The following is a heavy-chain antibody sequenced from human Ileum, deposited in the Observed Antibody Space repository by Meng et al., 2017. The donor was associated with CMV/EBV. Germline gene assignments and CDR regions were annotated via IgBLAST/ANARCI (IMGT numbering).Heavy chain of an antibody. CDR3: AREDSGWFDP. J-gene: IGHJ5*02. CDR2: IYYSGTI. V-gene: IGHV4-59*01. CDR1: GDSISFYY. D-gene: IGHD3-10*01. Sequence: GSLRLSCTVSGDSISFYYWSWIRQPPGKGLEWIGYIYYSGTINYNPSLKSRVTISVDTSKNQFSLKLSSVTAADTAVYYCAREDSGWFDPWGQGTQVTVSS.